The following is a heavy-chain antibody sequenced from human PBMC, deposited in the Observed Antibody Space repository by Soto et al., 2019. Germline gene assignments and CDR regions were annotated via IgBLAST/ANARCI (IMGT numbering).Heavy chain of an antibody. D-gene: IGHD4-17*01. Sequence: PSETLSLTCTVSGGSISSSSYYWGWIRQPPGKGLEWIGSIYYSGSTYYNPSLKSRVTISVDTSKNQFSLKLSSVTAADTALYFCARATTVTSSFFYYGLDVWGQGTTVTVSS. CDR2: IYYSGST. V-gene: IGHV4-39*01. CDR3: ARATTVTSSFFYYGLDV. CDR1: GGSISSSSYY. J-gene: IGHJ6*02.